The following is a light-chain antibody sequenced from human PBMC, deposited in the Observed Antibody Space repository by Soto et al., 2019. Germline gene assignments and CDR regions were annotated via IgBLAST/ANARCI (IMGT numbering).Light chain of an antibody. CDR2: DVN. V-gene: IGLV2-14*01. Sequence: QSALTQPASVSGSPGQSITISCTGTSSDVDGYNYVSWYQYHPGKAPKLMIYDVNNRPSGVSNRFSGSKSGNTASLTISGLQAEDEADYYCTSYAGSNAVVFGGGTKLTVL. CDR1: SSDVDGYNY. J-gene: IGLJ2*01. CDR3: TSYAGSNAVV.